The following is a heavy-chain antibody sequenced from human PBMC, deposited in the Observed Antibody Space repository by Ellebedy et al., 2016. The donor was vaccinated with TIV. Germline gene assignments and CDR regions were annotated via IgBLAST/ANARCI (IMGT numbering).Heavy chain of an antibody. CDR3: ARGLADSSGWLYYYYGMDV. D-gene: IGHD6-19*01. Sequence: ASVKVSCKASGGTFSSYAISWVRQAPGQGLEWMGGIIPIFGTANYAQKFQGRVTITADESTSTAYMELSSLRSEDTAVYYCARGLADSSGWLYYYYGMDVWGQGTTVTVSS. V-gene: IGHV1-69*13. CDR1: GGTFSSYA. CDR2: IIPIFGTA. J-gene: IGHJ6*02.